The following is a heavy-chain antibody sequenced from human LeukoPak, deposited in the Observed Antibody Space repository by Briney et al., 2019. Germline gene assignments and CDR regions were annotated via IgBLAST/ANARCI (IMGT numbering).Heavy chain of an antibody. Sequence: PGGSLRLSCAPSGFAFSSCTMNWVRQAPGKGLEWVSSISGSTNYIYFADSVKGRFTISRDNAKNSLYLQMNSLRAEDTAVYYCARTYYYGSGSNDYWGQGTLVTVSS. V-gene: IGHV3-21*01. CDR2: ISGSTNYI. CDR1: GFAFSSCT. CDR3: ARTYYYGSGSNDY. D-gene: IGHD3-10*01. J-gene: IGHJ4*02.